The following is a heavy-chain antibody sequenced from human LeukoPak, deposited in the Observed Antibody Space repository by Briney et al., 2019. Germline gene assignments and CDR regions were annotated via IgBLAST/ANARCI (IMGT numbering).Heavy chain of an antibody. CDR3: ARQGYSSGK. J-gene: IGHJ4*02. CDR1: GFTFSNYW. V-gene: IGHV3-7*01. CDR2: IQRDGSEK. D-gene: IGHD6-19*01. Sequence: GGSLRLSCAASGFTFSNYWMNWVRQTPGEGLEWVASIQRDGSEKYYVESVKGRFTISRDNAKNSLYLQMNSLRAEDTAVYYCARQGYSSGKWGQGTLVTVSS.